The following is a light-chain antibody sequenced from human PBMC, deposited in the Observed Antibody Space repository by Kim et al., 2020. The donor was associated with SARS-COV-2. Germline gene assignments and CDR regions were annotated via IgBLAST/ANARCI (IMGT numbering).Light chain of an antibody. V-gene: IGKV3D-15*01. Sequence: PGARAPLSCRASQSVSSNLAWYQQKPGQAPRLLIYGASTRATGIPARFSGSGSGTEFTLTISSLQSEDFAVYYCQQYNNWPPLITFGQGTRLEIK. CDR3: QQYNNWPPLIT. J-gene: IGKJ5*01. CDR1: QSVSSN. CDR2: GAS.